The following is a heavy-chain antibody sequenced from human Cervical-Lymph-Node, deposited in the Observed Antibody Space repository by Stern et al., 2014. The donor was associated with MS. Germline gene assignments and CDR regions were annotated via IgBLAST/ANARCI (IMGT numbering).Heavy chain of an antibody. D-gene: IGHD5-12*01. CDR2: VAYDGSKE. V-gene: IGHV3-30*18. J-gene: IGHJ4*02. CDR3: AKDWATGNFDY. Sequence: VQLEESGGGVVQPGTSLRLSCTASGFSFSSYGMHWVRQAPGKGLEWVAVVAYDGSKEHYADAVKGRFTISRDNSENTLYLQTHSLRVEDTAVYYCAKDWATGNFDYWGQGTLVTVSS. CDR1: GFSFSSYG.